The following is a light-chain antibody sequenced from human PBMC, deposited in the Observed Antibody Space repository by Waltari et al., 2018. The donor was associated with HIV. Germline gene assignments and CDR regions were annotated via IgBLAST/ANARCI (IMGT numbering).Light chain of an antibody. Sequence: EAVMTQSPATLSVSPGETATLSCTASHGINNNLAWYQQKHGQAPRLLIFVTSARATGIPDRFSGSGSGTEFTLTISSLQSEDFAVYYCQQYDDWTVFGGGTKVDIK. CDR2: VTS. CDR3: QQYDDWTV. CDR1: HGINNN. J-gene: IGKJ4*01. V-gene: IGKV3-15*01.